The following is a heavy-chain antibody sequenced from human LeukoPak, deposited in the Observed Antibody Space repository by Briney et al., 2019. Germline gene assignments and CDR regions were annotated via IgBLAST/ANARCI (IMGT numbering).Heavy chain of an antibody. D-gene: IGHD4-17*01. Sequence: LTGGSLRLSCAASGFTFSSYAMHWVRQAPGKGLEWVAVISYDGSNKYYADSVKGRFTISRDNSKNTLYLQMNSLRAEDTAVYYCARGYNGDYDIAFDIWGQGTMVTVSS. CDR3: ARGYNGDYDIAFDI. V-gene: IGHV3-30-3*01. CDR1: GFTFSSYA. J-gene: IGHJ3*02. CDR2: ISYDGSNK.